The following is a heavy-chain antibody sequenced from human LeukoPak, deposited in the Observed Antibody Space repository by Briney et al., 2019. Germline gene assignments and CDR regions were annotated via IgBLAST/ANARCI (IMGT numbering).Heavy chain of an antibody. CDR1: GGSISSYY. Sequence: SETLSLTCTVSGGSISSYYWSWIRQPPGKGLEWIGYIYCSGSTNYNPSLKSRVTISVDTSKNQFSLKLSSVTAADTAVYYCARIGVAGTYYFDYWGQGTLVTVSS. V-gene: IGHV4-59*01. D-gene: IGHD6-19*01. CDR3: ARIGVAGTYYFDY. CDR2: IYCSGST. J-gene: IGHJ4*02.